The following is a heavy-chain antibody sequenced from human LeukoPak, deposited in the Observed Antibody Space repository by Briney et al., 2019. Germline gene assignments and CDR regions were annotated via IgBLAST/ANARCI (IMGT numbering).Heavy chain of an antibody. CDR2: ISGSGGST. CDR3: AKDIARYFDWSHTTGPHDY. J-gene: IGHJ4*02. D-gene: IGHD3-9*01. V-gene: IGHV3-23*01. CDR1: GFTFSSYW. Sequence: PGGSLRLSCEASGFTFSSYWMSWVRQAPGKGLEWVSAISGSGGSTYYADSVKGRFTISRDNSKNTLYLQMNSLRAEDTAVYYCAKDIARYFDWSHTTGPHDYWGQGTLVTVSS.